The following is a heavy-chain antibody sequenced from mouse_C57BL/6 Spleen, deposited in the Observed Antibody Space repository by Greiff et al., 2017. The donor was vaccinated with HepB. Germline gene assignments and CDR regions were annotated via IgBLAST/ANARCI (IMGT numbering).Heavy chain of an antibody. V-gene: IGHV2-2*01. J-gene: IGHJ1*03. D-gene: IGHD1-1*01. CDR3: SRNSYYGSSFYWYFDG. Sequence: VQLQESGPGLVQPSQSLSITCTVSGFSLTSYGVHWVRQSPGKGLEWLGVIWSGGSTDYNAAFISRLSISKENSKSQVFFKMNSLQADDTAIYYCSRNSYYGSSFYWYFDGWGTGTTVTVSS. CDR2: IWSGGST. CDR1: GFSLTSYG.